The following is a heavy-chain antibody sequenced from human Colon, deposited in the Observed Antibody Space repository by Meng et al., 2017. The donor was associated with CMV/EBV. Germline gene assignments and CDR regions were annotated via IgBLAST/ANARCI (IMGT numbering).Heavy chain of an antibody. Sequence: GGSLRLSCAASGFTFSSYAMHWVRQAPGKGLEWVAVISYDGSNKYYADSVKGRFTISRDNANNSLYLHMNALRADDTAVYYCARGYQKFNWNYRSFDLWGQGTLVTVSS. CDR1: GFTFSSYA. J-gene: IGHJ4*02. D-gene: IGHD1-7*01. CDR3: ARGYQKFNWNYRSFDL. CDR2: ISYDGSNK. V-gene: IGHV3-30-3*01.